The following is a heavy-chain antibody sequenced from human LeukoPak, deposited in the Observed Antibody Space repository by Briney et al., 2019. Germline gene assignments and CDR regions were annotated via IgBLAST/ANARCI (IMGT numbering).Heavy chain of an antibody. J-gene: IGHJ2*01. CDR2: ISSSGNIR. D-gene: IGHD3-9*01. V-gene: IGHV3-48*03. CDR3: ARATGYLSYFDL. CDR1: GFTFSSYE. Sequence: GGSLRLSCAASGFTFSSYEMNWVRQAPGKGLGWVSYISSSGNIRYYTDSVKGRFAISRDNAKNSLYLQMNSLRAEDTAVYYCARATGYLSYFDLWGRGTLVTVSS.